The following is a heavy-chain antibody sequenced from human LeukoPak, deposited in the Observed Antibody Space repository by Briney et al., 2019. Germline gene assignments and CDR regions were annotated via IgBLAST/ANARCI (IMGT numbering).Heavy chain of an antibody. CDR3: ARVRLYYYGSWSYYNRSGFDP. J-gene: IGHJ5*02. V-gene: IGHV4-34*01. CDR2: INHSGST. Sequence: PSETLSLTCAVYGGSFSGYYWSWIRQPPGKGLEWVGEINHSGSTNYNPSLKSRVTISVDTSKNQFSLKLSSVTAADTAVYYCARVRLYYYGSWSYYNRSGFDPWGQGTLVTVSS. D-gene: IGHD3-10*01. CDR1: GGSFSGYY.